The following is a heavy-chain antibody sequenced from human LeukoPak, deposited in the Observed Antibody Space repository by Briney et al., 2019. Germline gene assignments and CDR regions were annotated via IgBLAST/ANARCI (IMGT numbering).Heavy chain of an antibody. CDR2: IYYSGST. D-gene: IGHD6-25*01. Sequence: PSETLSLTCTVSGGSISSYYWSWIRQPPGKGLEWIGYIYYSGSTNYNPSLKSRVTISVDTSKNRFSLKLSSVTAADTAVYYCAGQGGGFWYFDLWGRGTLVTVSS. V-gene: IGHV4-59*08. J-gene: IGHJ2*01. CDR1: GGSISSYY. CDR3: AGQGGGFWYFDL.